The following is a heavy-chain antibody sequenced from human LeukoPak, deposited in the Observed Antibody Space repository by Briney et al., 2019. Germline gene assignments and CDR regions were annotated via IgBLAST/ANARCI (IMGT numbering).Heavy chain of an antibody. V-gene: IGHV3-48*01. J-gene: IGHJ3*02. Sequence: GGSLRLSCAASGFTFSDHGMNWFRQAPGKGLEWVSYISPDTTTTYYADSVKGRFTISRDNAKNSLYLQMNSLRAEDTAVYYCAREGNILTGSDAFDIWGQGTMVTVSS. CDR1: GFTFSDHG. CDR2: ISPDTTTT. CDR3: AREGNILTGSDAFDI. D-gene: IGHD3-9*01.